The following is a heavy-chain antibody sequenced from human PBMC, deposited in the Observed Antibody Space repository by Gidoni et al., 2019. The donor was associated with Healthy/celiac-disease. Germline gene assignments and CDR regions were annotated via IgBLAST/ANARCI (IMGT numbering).Heavy chain of an antibody. V-gene: IGHV1-69*08. CDR3: ARDQRGYSYGYADY. CDR2: IIPIIGIA. Sequence: QVQLVQSGAEVKKPVSSVKVSCKASGGTFSSYTISWVRQAPGQGLEWMGRIIPIIGIANYAQKFKGRVTITADKSTSTAYMELSSLRSEDTDVYYCARDQRGYSYGYADYWGQGTLVTVSS. J-gene: IGHJ4*02. D-gene: IGHD5-18*01. CDR1: GGTFSSYT.